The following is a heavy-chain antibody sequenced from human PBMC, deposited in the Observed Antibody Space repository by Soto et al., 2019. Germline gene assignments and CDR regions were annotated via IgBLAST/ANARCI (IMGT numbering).Heavy chain of an antibody. D-gene: IGHD6-13*01. CDR3: TRAEPGYSSSWYSVIDY. J-gene: IGHJ4*02. Sequence: PVGSLSLSCPASGFPFGDYAMSWVRQAPGKGQEWVGFIRSKAYGGTTEYAAAVKGRFTISRDDSKSIAYLQMNSLKTEDTAVYYCTRAEPGYSSSWYSVIDYWGQGTLVTVSS. CDR1: GFPFGDYA. CDR2: IRSKAYGGTT. V-gene: IGHV3-49*04.